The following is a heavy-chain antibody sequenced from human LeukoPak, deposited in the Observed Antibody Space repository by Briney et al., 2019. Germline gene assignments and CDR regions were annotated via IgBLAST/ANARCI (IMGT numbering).Heavy chain of an antibody. CDR1: GGSISSGSYY. V-gene: IGHV4-61*01. CDR3: ASLTTADAFDI. D-gene: IGHD3-22*01. Sequence: SQTLSLTCTVSGGSISSGSYYWSWIRQPPGKGLEWIGYIYDSGSTNYNPSLKSRVTISVDTSKNQFSLKLSSVTAADTAVFYCASLTTADAFDIWGQGTMVTVSS. CDR2: IYDSGST. J-gene: IGHJ3*02.